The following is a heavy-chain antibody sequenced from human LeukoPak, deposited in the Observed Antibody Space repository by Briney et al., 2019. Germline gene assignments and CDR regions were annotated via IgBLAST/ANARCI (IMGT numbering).Heavy chain of an antibody. V-gene: IGHV3-23*01. J-gene: IGHJ4*02. D-gene: IGHD3-22*01. CDR2: INGSGTAGNT. CDR1: AFTFSSYA. Sequence: TAGSLTLSCAASAFTFSSYAMSWVRQAPGKGLEWCSTINGSGTAGNTYNADPVKGRFTITRDNSKSTLYLQMNSLRAEDAAIYYCAKDRITDASSSFDSWGQGTLVTVSS. CDR3: AKDRITDASSSFDS.